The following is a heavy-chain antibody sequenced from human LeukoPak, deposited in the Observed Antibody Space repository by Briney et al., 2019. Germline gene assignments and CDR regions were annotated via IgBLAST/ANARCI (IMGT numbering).Heavy chain of an antibody. J-gene: IGHJ4*02. D-gene: IGHD6-13*01. CDR1: GGSFSGYY. CDR2: INHSGST. CDR3: AGSSSWYGVYFDY. Sequence: KPSETLSLTCAVYGGSFSGYYWSWIRQPPGKGLEWIGEINHSGSTNYNPSLKSRVTISVDTSKNQFSLKLSSVTAADTAVYYCAGSSSWYGVYFDYWGQGTLVTVSS. V-gene: IGHV4-34*01.